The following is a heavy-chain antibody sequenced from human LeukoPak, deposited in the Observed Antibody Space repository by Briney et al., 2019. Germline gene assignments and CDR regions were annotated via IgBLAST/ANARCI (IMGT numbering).Heavy chain of an antibody. J-gene: IGHJ3*02. CDR1: GGSFSGYY. V-gene: IGHV4-59*01. CDR2: IYYSGST. CDR3: ARARLWGSSGYYLYAFDI. D-gene: IGHD3-22*01. Sequence: SSETLSLTCAVYGGSFSGYYWSWLRQPPGKGLEWIGYIYYSGSTNYNPSLKSRVTISVDTSKNQFSLKLSSVTAADTAVYYCARARLWGSSGYYLYAFDIWGQGTMVTVSS.